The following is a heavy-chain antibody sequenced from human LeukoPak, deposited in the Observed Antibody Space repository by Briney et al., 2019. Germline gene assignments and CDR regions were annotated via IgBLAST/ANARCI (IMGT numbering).Heavy chain of an antibody. J-gene: IGHJ4*02. CDR2: IWYDGSNK. D-gene: IGHD3-22*01. V-gene: IGHV3-33*06. CDR3: AQDVAPYYYDSSGYPYYFDY. Sequence: GRSLRLSCAASGFTFSSYGMHWVRQAPGKGLEWVAVIWYDGSNKYYADSVKGRFTISRDNSKNTLYLQMNSLRAEDTAVYYCAQDVAPYYYDSSGYPYYFDYWGQGTLVTVSS. CDR1: GFTFSSYG.